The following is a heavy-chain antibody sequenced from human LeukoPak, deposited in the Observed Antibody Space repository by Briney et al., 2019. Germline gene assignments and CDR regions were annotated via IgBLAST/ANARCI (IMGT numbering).Heavy chain of an antibody. D-gene: IGHD3-16*01. CDR2: ISSSSSYI. CDR3: ARDVGLGEEGALDI. J-gene: IGHJ3*02. V-gene: IGHV3-21*01. Sequence: PGGSLRLSCAASGFTFSSYSMNWVRQAPGKGLEWVSSISSSSSYIYYADSVKGRFTISRDNAKNSLYLQMNSLRAEDTAVYYCARDVGLGEEGALDIWGQGTMVTVSS. CDR1: GFTFSSYS.